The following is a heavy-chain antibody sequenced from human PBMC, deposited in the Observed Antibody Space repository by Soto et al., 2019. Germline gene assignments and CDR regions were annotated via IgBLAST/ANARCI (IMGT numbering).Heavy chain of an antibody. CDR2: MNPNSGNT. Sequence: ASVKVSCKASGYTFTSYDINWVRQATGQGLEWMGWMNPNSGNTGYAQKFQGRVTMTRNTSISTAYMELSNLTSEDTAVYYCARLYCSSTSCPDPNWFDPWGQGTQVTVSS. D-gene: IGHD2-2*01. CDR1: GYTFTSYD. J-gene: IGHJ5*02. V-gene: IGHV1-8*01. CDR3: ARLYCSSTSCPDPNWFDP.